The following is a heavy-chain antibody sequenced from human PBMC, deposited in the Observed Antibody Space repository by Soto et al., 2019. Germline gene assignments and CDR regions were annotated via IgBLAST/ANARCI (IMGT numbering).Heavy chain of an antibody. J-gene: IGHJ4*02. CDR2: IYYSGST. CDR1: GGSISSYY. D-gene: IGHD1-1*01. CDR3: ARVSKQTGNDVHFDY. Sequence: QVQLQESGPGLVKPSETLSLTCTVSGGSISSYYWSWIRQPPGKGLEWIGYIYYSGSTNYNPSLKSRVTISVDTSKNKCSLKLSSVTAADPAVYYCARVSKQTGNDVHFDYWGQGTLVTVSS. V-gene: IGHV4-59*01.